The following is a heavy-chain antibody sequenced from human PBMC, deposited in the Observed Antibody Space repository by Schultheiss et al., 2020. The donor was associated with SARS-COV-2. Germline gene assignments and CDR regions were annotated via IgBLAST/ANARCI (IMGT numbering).Heavy chain of an antibody. CDR2: IYSGGST. D-gene: IGHD5-18*01. CDR1: GFTFSSYW. CDR3: ARFTDSYPFDY. J-gene: IGHJ4*02. Sequence: GGSLRLSCAASGFTFSSYWMSWVRQAPGKGLEWVSVIYSGGSTYYADSVKGRFTISRDNSKNTLYLQMNSLRAEDTAVYYCARFTDSYPFDYWGQGTLVTVSS. V-gene: IGHV3-66*01.